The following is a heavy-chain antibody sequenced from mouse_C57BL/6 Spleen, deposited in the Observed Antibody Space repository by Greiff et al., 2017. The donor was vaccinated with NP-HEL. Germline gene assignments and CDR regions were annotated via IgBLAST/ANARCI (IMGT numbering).Heavy chain of an antibody. CDR2: ISSGGDYI. CDR3: TRPPAQATRGDY. D-gene: IGHD3-2*02. Sequence: EVQLVESGEGLVKPGGSLKLSCAASGFTFSSYAMSWVRQTPEKRLEWVAYISSGGDYIYYADTVKGRFTISRDNARNTLYLQMSSLKSEDTAMYYCTRPPAQATRGDYWGQGTSVTVSS. V-gene: IGHV5-9-1*02. CDR1: GFTFSSYA. J-gene: IGHJ4*01.